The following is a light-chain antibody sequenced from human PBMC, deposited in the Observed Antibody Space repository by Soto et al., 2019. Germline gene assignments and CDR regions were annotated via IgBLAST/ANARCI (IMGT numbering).Light chain of an antibody. CDR3: AAWDDSLSGYV. V-gene: IGLV1-47*02. CDR2: GNN. Sequence: QSVLTQPPSASGTPGQRVTISCSGSSSNIGSNYVYWYQQLPGTAPKLLSFGNNQRPSGVPDRFSGSKSGTSASLAISGLRSEDEADYYCAAWDDSLSGYVFGTGTKLTVL. CDR1: SSNIGSNY. J-gene: IGLJ1*01.